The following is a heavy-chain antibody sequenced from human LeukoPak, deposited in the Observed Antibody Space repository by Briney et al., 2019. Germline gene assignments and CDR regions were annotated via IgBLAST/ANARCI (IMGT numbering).Heavy chain of an antibody. CDR1: GGSVTNYY. D-gene: IGHD6-19*01. CDR3: ARDRIQWLQGASHI. V-gene: IGHV4-59*02. J-gene: IGHJ3*02. Sequence: SETLSLTCTVSGGSVTNYYWSWIRQPPGKGLEYIGYVYHTGSANYNPSLLDRLTISIDTSKNQFSLKLRSVTAADTAVYYCARDRIQWLQGASHIRGQGTMVTVSS. CDR2: VYHTGSA.